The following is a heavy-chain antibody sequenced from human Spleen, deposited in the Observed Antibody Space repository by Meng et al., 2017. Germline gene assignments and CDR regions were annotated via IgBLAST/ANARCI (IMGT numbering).Heavy chain of an antibody. CDR1: GGSISSSSYY. CDR2: LYYTGTT. CDR3: ARGADFDSSGYFYEPLDY. J-gene: IGHJ4*02. D-gene: IGHD3-22*01. V-gene: IGHV4-39*07. Sequence: GSLRLSCTVSGGSISSSSYYWGWIRQPPGKGLEWIGSLYYTGTTYYNPSLQSRVTISVDTSKNQFSLKLNPVTAADTAVYYCARGADFDSSGYFYEPLDYWGQGALVTVSS.